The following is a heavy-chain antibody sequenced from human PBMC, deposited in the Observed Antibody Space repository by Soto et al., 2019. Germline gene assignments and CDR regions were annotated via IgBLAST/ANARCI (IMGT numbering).Heavy chain of an antibody. J-gene: IGHJ5*02. D-gene: IGHD2-2*03. CDR1: GFRFSEHA. Sequence: GGSLRLSCNCSGFRFSEHAMTWVRQAPGKGLEWVGFIRNTPYGGTTDYAASVRGRFTISRDDSASIAYLQVNSLKTEDSGLYYCSRGSFGYYGPWGPGTLVTVSS. CDR3: SRGSFGYYGP. CDR2: IRNTPYGGTT. V-gene: IGHV3-49*04.